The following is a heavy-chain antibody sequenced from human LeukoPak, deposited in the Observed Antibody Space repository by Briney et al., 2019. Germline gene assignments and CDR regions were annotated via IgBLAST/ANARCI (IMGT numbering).Heavy chain of an antibody. CDR3: ASGRQLGY. V-gene: IGHV3-7*01. Sequence: GGSLRLSCAASGFTFSNYWMSWVRQAPEKGLEWVANIKEDGSEKYYVDSVKGRFTISRDNARNSLYLQMNSLRAEDTAVYYCASGRQLGYWGQGTLVTVSS. J-gene: IGHJ4*02. D-gene: IGHD6-13*01. CDR1: GFTFSNYW. CDR2: IKEDGSEK.